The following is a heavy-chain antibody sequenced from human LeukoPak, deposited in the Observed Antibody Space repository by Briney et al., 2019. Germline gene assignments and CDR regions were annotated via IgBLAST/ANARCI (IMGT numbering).Heavy chain of an antibody. CDR3: ARDRPYYYDSSGYPDAFDI. CDR2: ISYDGSNK. CDR1: GFTFSSYA. J-gene: IGHJ3*02. D-gene: IGHD3-22*01. Sequence: GGSLRLSCAASGFTFSSYAMHWVRQAPGKGLEWVAVISYDGSNKYYADSVKGRFTISRDNSKNTLYLQMNSLRAEGTAVYYCARDRPYYYDSSGYPDAFDIWGQGTMVTVSS. V-gene: IGHV3-30-3*01.